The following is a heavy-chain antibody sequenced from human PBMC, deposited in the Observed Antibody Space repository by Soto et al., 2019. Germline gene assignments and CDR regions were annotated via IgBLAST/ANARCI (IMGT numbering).Heavy chain of an antibody. CDR1: GGTFSSYA. CDR2: IIPIFATA. Sequence: GASVKVSCKASGGTFSSYAINWVRQAPGQGLEWMGGIIPIFATADYAQKFQGRVTITADESTSTVYMDLSGLRSEDTAVYFCAASPSFWQNYYYGAMDVWGQGTTVTVSS. J-gene: IGHJ6*02. V-gene: IGHV1-69*13. CDR3: AASPSFWQNYYYGAMDV.